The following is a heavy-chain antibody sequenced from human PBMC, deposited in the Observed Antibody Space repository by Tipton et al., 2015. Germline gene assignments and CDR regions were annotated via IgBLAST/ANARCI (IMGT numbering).Heavy chain of an antibody. Sequence: VQLVQSGGEVKKPGESLKISCKVSGYTFSNHWIGWVRQMPGKGLEWVGIIHPSDSETKYSPSFEGLVTISADKSTSTAYLQWSSLKASDTAMYYCARLSTYGYNDYFDSWGQGTLVTVST. CDR2: IHPSDSET. V-gene: IGHV5-51*01. D-gene: IGHD5-24*01. CDR1: GYTFSNHW. J-gene: IGHJ4*02. CDR3: ARLSTYGYNDYFDS.